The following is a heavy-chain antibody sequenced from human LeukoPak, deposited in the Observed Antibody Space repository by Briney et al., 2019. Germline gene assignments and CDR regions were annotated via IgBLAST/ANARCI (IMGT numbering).Heavy chain of an antibody. V-gene: IGHV1-2*06. D-gene: IGHD3-9*01. J-gene: IGHJ5*02. CDR1: GYTFTGYY. CDR2: INPNSGGT. CDR3: ARDRHYDILTGYESDP. Sequence: ASVKVSCKASGYTFTGYYMHWVRQAPGQGLEWMGRINPNSGGTNYAQKFQGRVTMTRDTSISTAYMELSRLRSDDTAVYYCARDRHYDILTGYESDPWGQGTLVAVSS.